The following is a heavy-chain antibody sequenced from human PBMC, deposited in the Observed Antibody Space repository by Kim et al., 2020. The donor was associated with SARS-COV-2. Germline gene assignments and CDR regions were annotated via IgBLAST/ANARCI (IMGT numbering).Heavy chain of an antibody. Sequence: GGSLRLSCAASGFTFSSYAMSWVRQAPGKGLEWVSAISGSGGSTYYADSVKGRFTISRDNSKNTLYLQMNSLRAEDTAVYYCAKDGDRIKVVVPAAQRSYFDLWGRGTLVTVSS. D-gene: IGHD2-2*01. CDR3: AKDGDRIKVVVPAAQRSYFDL. CDR1: GFTFSSYA. V-gene: IGHV3-23*01. J-gene: IGHJ2*01. CDR2: ISGSGGST.